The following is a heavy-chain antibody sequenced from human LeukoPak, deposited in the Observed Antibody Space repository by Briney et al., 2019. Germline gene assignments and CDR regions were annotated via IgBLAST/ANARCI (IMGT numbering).Heavy chain of an antibody. CDR3: ARDHGVRGLWWSGYYGMDV. CDR1: GGSIRSYY. V-gene: IGHV4-59*01. D-gene: IGHD2-21*01. CDR2: IYYSGST. Sequence: SETLSLICTVSGGSIRSYYWSWIRQPPGKGLEWIGYIYYSGSTNYNPSLKSRVTISVDTSKNQFSLKLSSVTAADTAVYYCARDHGVRGLWWSGYYGMDVWGQGTTVTVSS. J-gene: IGHJ6*02.